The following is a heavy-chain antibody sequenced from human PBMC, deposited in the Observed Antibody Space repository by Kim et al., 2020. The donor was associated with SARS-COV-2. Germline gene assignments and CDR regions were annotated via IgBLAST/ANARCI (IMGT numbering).Heavy chain of an antibody. D-gene: IGHD3-16*01. CDR3: TTAGTGYSSHIPGGATAY. Sequence: GGSLRLSCAASGFTFSNAWMSWVRQAPGKGLEWVGRIKSKTDGGTTDYAAPVKGRFTISRDDSKNTLYLQMNSLKTEDTAVYYCTTAGTGYSSHIPGGATAYWGQGTLVTVSS. V-gene: IGHV3-15*01. CDR1: GFTFSNAW. CDR2: IKSKTDGGTT. J-gene: IGHJ4*02.